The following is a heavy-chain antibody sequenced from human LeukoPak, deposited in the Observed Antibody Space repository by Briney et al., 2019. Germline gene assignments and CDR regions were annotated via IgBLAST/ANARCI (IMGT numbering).Heavy chain of an antibody. Sequence: PGGSLRLSCAASGFTFRTYGMSWVRQAPGKGLEWVSTISGSGGTTYYADSVKGRFTISRDNSKNTLYLQMNSLRAEDTAVYYCVRDAYGGAGYWGQGTLVTVSS. J-gene: IGHJ4*02. CDR1: GFTFRTYG. V-gene: IGHV3-23*01. D-gene: IGHD1-26*01. CDR3: VRDAYGGAGY. CDR2: ISGSGGTT.